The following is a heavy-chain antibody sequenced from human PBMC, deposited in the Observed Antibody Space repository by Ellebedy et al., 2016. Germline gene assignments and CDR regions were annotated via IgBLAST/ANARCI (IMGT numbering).Heavy chain of an antibody. CDR2: IYPDDSET. Sequence: GESLKISCKGSGYSFTSYWIGWVRQMPGKGLEWMGIIYPDDSETRYSPSFQGQVTISADKSASTAYLQWSSLKASDTAMYYCASIKTDAFHIWGQGTMVTVSS. J-gene: IGHJ3*02. CDR3: ASIKTDAFHI. V-gene: IGHV5-51*01. D-gene: IGHD1-14*01. CDR1: GYSFTSYW.